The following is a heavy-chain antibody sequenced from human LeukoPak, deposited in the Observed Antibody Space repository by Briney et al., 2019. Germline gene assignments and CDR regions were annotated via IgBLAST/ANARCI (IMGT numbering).Heavy chain of an antibody. D-gene: IGHD6-6*01. Sequence: GGSLRLSCAASGFTVSSNYMSWVRQAPGKGLEWVSVIYSGGSTYYPESVKGRFTISRHNSKNTLYLQMNSLRAEDTAVYYCARFEYSSSHFDYWGQGTLVTVSS. J-gene: IGHJ4*02. CDR2: IYSGGST. CDR3: ARFEYSSSHFDY. CDR1: GFTVSSNY. V-gene: IGHV3-53*04.